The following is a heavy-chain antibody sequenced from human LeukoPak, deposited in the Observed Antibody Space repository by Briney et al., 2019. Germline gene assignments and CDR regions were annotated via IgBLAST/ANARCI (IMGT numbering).Heavy chain of an antibody. J-gene: IGHJ6*03. D-gene: IGHD6-19*01. CDR3: ARGLSSGWHYYYMDV. CDR1: GYTFTSYD. CDR2: MNPNSGNT. V-gene: IGHV1-8*03. Sequence: ASVKVSCKASGYTFTSYDINWVRQATGQGLEWMGWMNPNSGNTGYAQEFQGRVTITRNTSISTAYMELSSLRSEDTAVYYCARGLSSGWHYYYMDVWGKGTTVTVSS.